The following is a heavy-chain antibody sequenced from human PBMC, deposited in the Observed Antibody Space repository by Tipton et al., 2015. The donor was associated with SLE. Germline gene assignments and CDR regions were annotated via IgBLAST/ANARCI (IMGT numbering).Heavy chain of an antibody. CDR3: FALYDLWGVFV. CDR1: GFTFSGFA. J-gene: IGHJ4*02. Sequence: SLRLSCVVSGFTFSGFAIRWVRQASGKGLEGGGHIRSRSNNYATAYVAAVKGRFTLSRDDSKDTAYLQMNSLKVEDTAIYYCFALYDLWGVFVRGQGTLVTVSS. D-gene: IGHD3-3*01. CDR2: IRSRSNNYAT. V-gene: IGHV3-73*01.